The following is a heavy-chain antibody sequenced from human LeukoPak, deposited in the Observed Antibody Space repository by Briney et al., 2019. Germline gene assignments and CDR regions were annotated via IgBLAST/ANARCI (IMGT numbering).Heavy chain of an antibody. CDR3: ARDRFGYYDSSGYYYVGY. D-gene: IGHD3-22*01. J-gene: IGHJ4*02. V-gene: IGHV3-21*01. CDR2: ISSSSYI. CDR1: GFTFSSYS. Sequence: GGSLRLSCAASGFTFSSYSMNWVRQAPGKGLEWVSSISSSSYIYYADSVKGRFTISRDNAKNSLYLQMNSLRAEHTAVYCCARDRFGYYDSSGYYYVGYWGEGTLVTVSS.